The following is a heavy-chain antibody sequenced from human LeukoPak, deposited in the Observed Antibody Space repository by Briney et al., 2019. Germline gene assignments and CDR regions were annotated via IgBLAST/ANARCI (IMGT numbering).Heavy chain of an antibody. D-gene: IGHD4-23*01. J-gene: IGHJ4*02. CDR2: IYYSGSS. Sequence: SETLSLTCNVSGGSISGYHWSWIRQPPGKGLEWLGYIYYSGSSNYNPSLKSRVTISVDTSKNQFSLKLSSVTAADTAVYYCARGKDYGGKIDYWGQGTLVTVSS. CDR1: GGSISGYH. CDR3: ARGKDYGGKIDY. V-gene: IGHV4-59*01.